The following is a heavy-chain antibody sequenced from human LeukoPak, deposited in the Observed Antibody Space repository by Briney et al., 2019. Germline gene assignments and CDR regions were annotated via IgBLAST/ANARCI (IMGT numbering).Heavy chain of an antibody. CDR1: GGSISSGSYY. CDR3: ARGGYYYDSSGHLDY. V-gene: IGHV4-61*02. CDR2: IYTTGST. D-gene: IGHD3-22*01. Sequence: SETLFLTCTVSGGSISSGSYYWSWIRQPAGKGLEWIGRIYTTGSTKYNPSLKSRVTISADTSKNQFSLKLSSVTAAGTAVYYCARGGYYYDSSGHLDYWGQGTLVTVSS. J-gene: IGHJ4*02.